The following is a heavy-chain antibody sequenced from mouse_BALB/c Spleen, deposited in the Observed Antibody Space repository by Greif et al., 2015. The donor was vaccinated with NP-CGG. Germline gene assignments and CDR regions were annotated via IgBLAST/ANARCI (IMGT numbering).Heavy chain of an antibody. V-gene: IGHV1-66*01. CDR1: GYSFTSYY. J-gene: IGHJ2*01. CDR2: IFPGSGNT. Sequence: QVQLQQSGPELVKPGASVKISCKASGYSFTSYYIHWVKQRPGQGLEWIGWIFPGSGNTKYSEKFKGKATLTADTSSSTAYMQLSSLTSEDSAVYFCARGPRNGNYGVYWGQGTTLTVSS. D-gene: IGHD2-1*01. CDR3: ARGPRNGNYGVY.